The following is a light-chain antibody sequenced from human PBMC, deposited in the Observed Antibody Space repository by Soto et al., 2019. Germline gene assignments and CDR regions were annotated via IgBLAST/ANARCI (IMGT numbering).Light chain of an antibody. Sequence: ETVMTQSPATLSVSPGEGATLSCRASQSVSSNLAWHQQKPGQAPRLLIYGASTRATGIPARFSGSGSGTEFTLTISSLQSEDFAIYYCQQYNKWPLTFGGGTKVDIK. J-gene: IGKJ4*01. V-gene: IGKV3-15*01. CDR2: GAS. CDR1: QSVSSN. CDR3: QQYNKWPLT.